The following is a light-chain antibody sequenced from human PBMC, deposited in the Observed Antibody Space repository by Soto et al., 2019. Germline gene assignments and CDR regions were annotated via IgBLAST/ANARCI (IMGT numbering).Light chain of an antibody. CDR2: DAS. CDR3: KKRSPLLT. V-gene: IGKV3-11*01. CDR1: QSVSSY. J-gene: IGKJ4*01. Sequence: EIVLTQSPATLSLSPGERATLSCRASQSVSSYLAWYQQKPGQAPRLLIYDASNRATGIPARFSGSGSGTDFTLTISSLEPEDFAVYYCKKRSPLLTFGGGTKVEIK.